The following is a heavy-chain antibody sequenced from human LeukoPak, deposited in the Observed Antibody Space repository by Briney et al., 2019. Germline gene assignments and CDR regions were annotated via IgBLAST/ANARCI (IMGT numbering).Heavy chain of an antibody. CDR2: MSPNSGNT. CDR3: AIWRSNDLWSGSALYSQGPGFDF. Sequence: ASVRVSCKASGYTFTTYDINWVRQSTGQGLESMGWMSPNSGNTAYAQKFQGRVTMTRNTSLGTAYMEVSGLRSEDTAIYYCAIWRSNDLWSGSALYSQGPGFDFWGQGTLVTVSS. D-gene: IGHD3-3*01. CDR1: GYTFTTYD. V-gene: IGHV1-8*01. J-gene: IGHJ4*02.